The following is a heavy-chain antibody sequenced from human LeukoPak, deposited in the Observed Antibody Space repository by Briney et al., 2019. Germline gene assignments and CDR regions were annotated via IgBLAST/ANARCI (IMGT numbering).Heavy chain of an antibody. Sequence: SQTLSLTCSVSGGSMISGGDYWTWIRQPAGKGLEWIGLIYTGGSTNYNPSLKSRVTISIDTSKNQFSLKLKSVTAADTAVYYCARDFSPWGQRTLVTVSS. CDR1: GGSMISGGDY. V-gene: IGHV4-61*02. CDR2: IYTGGST. D-gene: IGHD2/OR15-2a*01. J-gene: IGHJ5*02. CDR3: ARDFSP.